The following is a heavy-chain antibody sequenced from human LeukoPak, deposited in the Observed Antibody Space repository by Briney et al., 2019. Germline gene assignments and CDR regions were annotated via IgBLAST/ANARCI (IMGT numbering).Heavy chain of an antibody. CDR1: GFTFSSYS. CDR3: AKGGKKYQLLSWFDP. D-gene: IGHD2-2*01. CDR2: ISSSSSYI. J-gene: IGHJ5*02. Sequence: PGGSLRLSCAASGFTFSSYSMNWVRQAPGKGLEWVSSISSSSSYIYYADSVKGRFTISRDNSKNTLYLQMNSLRAEDTAVYYCAKGGKKYQLLSWFDPWGQGTLVTVSS. V-gene: IGHV3-21*01.